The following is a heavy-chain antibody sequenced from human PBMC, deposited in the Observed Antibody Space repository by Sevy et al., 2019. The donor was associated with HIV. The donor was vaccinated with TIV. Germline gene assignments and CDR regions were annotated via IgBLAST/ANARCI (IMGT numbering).Heavy chain of an antibody. CDR1: GFTFDDYT. CDR2: ISWNSGNF. D-gene: IGHD6-13*01. J-gene: IGHJ3*02. CDR3: AKDIRMAATGTRAGACDI. Sequence: GGSLRLSCAASGFTFDDYTMYWVRQAPGKGLEWVSGISWNSGNFGYAESVKGRFTISRDNAKNSLYLQMNSLRAEDTALYYCAKDIRMAATGTRAGACDIWGQGTMVTVS. V-gene: IGHV3-9*01.